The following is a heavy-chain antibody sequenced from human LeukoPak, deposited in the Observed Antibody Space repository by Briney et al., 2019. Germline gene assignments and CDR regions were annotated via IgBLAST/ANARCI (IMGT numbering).Heavy chain of an antibody. CDR3: AREARYSSSSDFDY. Sequence: ASVKVSCKASGYTFTSYGISWVRQAPGQGLEWMGWISAYNGNTNYAQKLQGRVTMTTDTSTSTAYMELRSLRSDDTAVYYCAREARYSSSSDFDYWGQGTLVTVSS. CDR2: ISAYNGNT. D-gene: IGHD6-6*01. J-gene: IGHJ4*02. CDR1: GYTFTSYG. V-gene: IGHV1-18*01.